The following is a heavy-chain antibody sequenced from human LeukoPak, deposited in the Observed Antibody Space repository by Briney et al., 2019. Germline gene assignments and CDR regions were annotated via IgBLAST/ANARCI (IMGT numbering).Heavy chain of an antibody. CDR2: IYYSGST. CDR1: GGSISSSSYY. Sequence: SETLSLTCTVSGGSISSSSYYWGWIRRPPGKGLEWIGSIYYSGSTYYNPSLKSRVTISVDTSKNQFSLKLSSVTAADTAVYYCARQTYSGSLYQYYYYYYMDVWGKGTTVTISS. V-gene: IGHV4-39*01. D-gene: IGHD1-26*01. J-gene: IGHJ6*03. CDR3: ARQTYSGSLYQYYYYYYMDV.